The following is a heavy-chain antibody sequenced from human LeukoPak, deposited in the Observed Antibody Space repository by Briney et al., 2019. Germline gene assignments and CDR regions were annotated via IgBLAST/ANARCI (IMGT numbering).Heavy chain of an antibody. J-gene: IGHJ4*02. Sequence: SETLSLTCAVYGGSLSGYYWSWIRQPPGKGPEWIGEINHSGSTDYNPSLKSRVTISVDTSKNQLSLKLSSVTAADTAVYYCARGGCSSTSCYTGGFDYWGQGTLVTVSS. CDR2: INHSGST. D-gene: IGHD2-2*02. CDR3: ARGGCSSTSCYTGGFDY. V-gene: IGHV4-34*01. CDR1: GGSLSGYY.